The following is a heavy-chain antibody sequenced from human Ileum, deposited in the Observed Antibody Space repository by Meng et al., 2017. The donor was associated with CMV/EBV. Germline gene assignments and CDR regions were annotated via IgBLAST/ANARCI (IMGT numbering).Heavy chain of an antibody. CDR3: ARGRRLRLGYCSGGSCPPGWWFDP. V-gene: IGHV1-69*05. J-gene: IGHJ5*02. CDR2: ISPIFGTA. D-gene: IGHD2-15*01. Sequence: ISWVRQAPGQGLEWMGGISPIFGTANYAQKFQGRVTITTDESTSTAYMELSSLRSEDTAVYYCARGRRLRLGYCSGGSCPPGWWFDPWGQGTLVTVSS.